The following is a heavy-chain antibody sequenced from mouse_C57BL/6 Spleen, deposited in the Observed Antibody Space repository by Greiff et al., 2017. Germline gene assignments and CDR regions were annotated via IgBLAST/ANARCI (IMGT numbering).Heavy chain of an antibody. CDR1: GFSLTSYG. Sequence: VQLQQSGPGLVQPSQSLSITCTVSGFSLTSYGVHWVRQSPGKGLEWLGVIWSGGSTDNNAAFISRLSISKDNSKSQVFFKMNSLQADDTAIYYCARHWDYAMDYWGQGTSVTVSS. V-gene: IGHV2-2*01. D-gene: IGHD4-1*01. J-gene: IGHJ4*01. CDR2: IWSGGST. CDR3: ARHWDYAMDY.